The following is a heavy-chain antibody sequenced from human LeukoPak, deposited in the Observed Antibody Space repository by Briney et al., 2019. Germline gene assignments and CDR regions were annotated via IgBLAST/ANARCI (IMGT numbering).Heavy chain of an antibody. CDR1: GFTFRSSG. Sequence: GGSLRLSCAASGFTFRSSGMHWVRQAPGKGLAWVKFIGYDGSNNYDGSSKYYADSVKGRFTISRGNSKNTLYLRMNRLRPEDTALYYCAKDYPSAVGASPFEYWGQGTLVTVS. CDR2: IGYDGSNNYDGSSK. CDR3: AKDYPSAVGASPFEY. D-gene: IGHD1-26*01. J-gene: IGHJ4*02. V-gene: IGHV3-30*02.